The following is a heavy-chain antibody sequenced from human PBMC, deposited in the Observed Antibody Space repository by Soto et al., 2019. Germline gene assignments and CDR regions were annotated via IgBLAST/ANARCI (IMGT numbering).Heavy chain of an antibody. CDR3: ARSFCSTTTCYTGVYWFDP. CDR1: GFTFNNYD. D-gene: IGHD2-2*02. J-gene: IGHJ5*02. Sequence: GGSLRLSCAASGFTFNNYDMSWVRQAPGGGLEWVSSISRTGRYISYADSMKGRFTISRDSAENSLYLQMNSLRAEDTAVYYCARSFCSTTTCYTGVYWFDPWGQGTRVTVSS. V-gene: IGHV3-21*01. CDR2: ISRTGRYI.